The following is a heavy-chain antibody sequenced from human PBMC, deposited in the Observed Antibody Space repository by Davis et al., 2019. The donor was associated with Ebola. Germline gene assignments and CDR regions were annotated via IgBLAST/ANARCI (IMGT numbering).Heavy chain of an antibody. Sequence: GESLKISCLGSGYGFSSYWIAWVPQMPGRGLEWMGIINLRDSDVRYSPSFQGQVTISADKSLSIAYLHWSSLKASDTAIYYCARPRSPYYNYYPMDVWGQGTKVTVS. V-gene: IGHV5-51*01. J-gene: IGHJ6*02. CDR3: ARPRSPYYNYYPMDV. CDR1: GYGFSSYW. CDR2: INLRDSDV.